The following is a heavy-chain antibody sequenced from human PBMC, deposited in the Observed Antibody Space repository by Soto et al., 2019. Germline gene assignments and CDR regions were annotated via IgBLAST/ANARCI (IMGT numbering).Heavy chain of an antibody. V-gene: IGHV5-51*01. D-gene: IGHD2-2*01. CDR3: ARQGVVVPAAMQNMDV. J-gene: IGHJ6*02. Sequence: LGESLKISCKGSGYSFTSYWIGWVRQMPGKGLEWMGIIYPGDSDTRYSPSFQGQVTISADKSISTAYLQWSSLKASDTAMYYCARQGVVVPAAMQNMDVWGQGTTVTVSS. CDR2: IYPGDSDT. CDR1: GYSFTSYW.